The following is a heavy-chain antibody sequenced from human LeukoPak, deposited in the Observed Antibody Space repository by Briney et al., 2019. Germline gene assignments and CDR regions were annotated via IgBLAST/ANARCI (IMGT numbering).Heavy chain of an antibody. CDR1: GFTVSDFY. D-gene: IGHD3-3*01. Sequence: GGSLRLSCAASGFTVSDFYMVWIRQAPGKGLEWVSYISSSSSTIYYADSVKGRFTISRDNAKNSLYLQMNSLRAEDTAVYYCARDMPGVRFLEWFEWGQGTLVTVSS. CDR3: ARDMPGVRFLEWFE. CDR2: ISSSSSTI. V-gene: IGHV3-11*04. J-gene: IGHJ4*02.